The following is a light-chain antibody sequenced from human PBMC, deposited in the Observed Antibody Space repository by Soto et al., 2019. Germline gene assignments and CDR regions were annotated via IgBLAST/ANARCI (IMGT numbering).Light chain of an antibody. Sequence: EIVLTQSPGTLSLSPGERATLSCRASQSVSSSYLAWYQQTPGQAPRPLIYGASSRAIGITDRFSGSGSGTDFTLTISRLEPEDFALYYCQQYGSSPWTFGQGTKVEIK. V-gene: IGKV3-20*01. CDR1: QSVSSSY. J-gene: IGKJ1*01. CDR2: GAS. CDR3: QQYGSSPWT.